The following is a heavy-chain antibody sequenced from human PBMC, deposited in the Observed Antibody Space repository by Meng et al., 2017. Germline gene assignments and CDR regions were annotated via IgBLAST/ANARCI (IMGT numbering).Heavy chain of an antibody. J-gene: IGHJ4*02. CDR2: IYHSGST. V-gene: IGHV4-4*02. Sequence: EVGQGLVSPAGTLSLTCAVSGGSISSSNWWSWVRQPPGKGLEWIGEIYHSGSTNYNPSLKSRVTISVDKSKNQFSLKLSSVTAADTAVYYCARVSRACSGGSCYPRFDYWGQGTLITVSS. CDR3: ARVSRACSGGSCYPRFDY. D-gene: IGHD2-15*01. CDR1: GGSISSSNW.